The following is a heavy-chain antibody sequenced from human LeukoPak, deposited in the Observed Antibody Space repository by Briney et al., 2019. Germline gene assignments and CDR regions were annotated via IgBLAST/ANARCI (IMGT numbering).Heavy chain of an antibody. CDR3: ARGVYSSGWDDVFDI. D-gene: IGHD6-19*01. Sequence: GGSLRLSCAASGFTFNKYPMHWVRHAPGKGPECVAVISFDGNNAYYPESVDGRFTISRDNSKNTLDLEMNSLGAEDTAEYYCARGVYSSGWDDVFDIWGQGTMVTVSS. CDR2: ISFDGNNA. CDR1: GFTFNKYP. V-gene: IGHV3-30*01. J-gene: IGHJ3*02.